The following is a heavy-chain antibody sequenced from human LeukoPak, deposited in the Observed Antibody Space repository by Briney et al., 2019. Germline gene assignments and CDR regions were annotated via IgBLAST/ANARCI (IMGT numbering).Heavy chain of an antibody. V-gene: IGHV3-7*03. Sequence: PGGSLRLSCAASGFMFSSNWMSWVRLAPGKGLEWVANIKEDGTETYYVDSVKGRFTISRDNAMNSLYLQMNSLRVEDTAVYYCAKEGRSLQTYWGQGTLVTVS. CDR1: GFMFSSNW. D-gene: IGHD5-24*01. CDR2: IKEDGTET. CDR3: AKEGRSLQTY. J-gene: IGHJ4*02.